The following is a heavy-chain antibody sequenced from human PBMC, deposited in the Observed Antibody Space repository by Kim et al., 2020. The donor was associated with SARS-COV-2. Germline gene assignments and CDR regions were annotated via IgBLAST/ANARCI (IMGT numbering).Heavy chain of an antibody. CDR3: ARFTYHSDSSAF. J-gene: IGHJ4*02. Sequence: GGSLRLSCAVSGFTFSTHWMHWVRQAPGKGLVRVAAMSGDGSSFSYVDSVKGRFTISRDNAKNTLYLQMNRLTAEDTAVYYCARFTYHSDSSAFWGQGTLVTVSS. D-gene: IGHD3-22*01. CDR2: MSGDGSSF. CDR1: GFTFSTHW. V-gene: IGHV3-74*01.